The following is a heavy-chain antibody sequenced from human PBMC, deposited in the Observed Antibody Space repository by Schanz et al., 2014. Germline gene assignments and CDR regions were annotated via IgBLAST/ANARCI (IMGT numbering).Heavy chain of an antibody. J-gene: IGHJ5*02. D-gene: IGHD2-21*01. Sequence: QVQLQQWGAGLLKPSETLSLTCAVSGGPFSGYWGWIRQPPGKGLEWIGYIYHSGNTYFKPSLQSRLAMSVDTAKNQFSLSLSAATAADTAVYYCARAVGGNSALEWFDPWGQGTLVTVSS. CDR2: IYHSGNT. CDR1: GGPFSGY. V-gene: IGHV4-34*01. CDR3: ARAVGGNSALEWFDP.